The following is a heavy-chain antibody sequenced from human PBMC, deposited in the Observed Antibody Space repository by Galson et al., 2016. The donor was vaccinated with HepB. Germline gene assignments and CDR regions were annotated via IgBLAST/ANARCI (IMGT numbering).Heavy chain of an antibody. D-gene: IGHD3-16*02. CDR2: ITSSSSYI. CDR1: GFTFNTYN. J-gene: IGHJ3*01. V-gene: IGHV3-21*01. CDR3: AKDRGDYIWGTYRYTFDAFDV. Sequence: SLRLSCAASGFTFNTYNMNWVRQTPGKGLELVSSITSSSSYIYYTDSVKGRFTISRDNAKNSLYLQMNSLRAEDTAIYYCAKDRGDYIWGTYRYTFDAFDVWGQGTMVAVPS.